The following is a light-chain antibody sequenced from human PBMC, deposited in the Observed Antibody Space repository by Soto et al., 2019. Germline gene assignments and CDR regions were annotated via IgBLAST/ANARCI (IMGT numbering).Light chain of an antibody. CDR3: CSYTTTTTYV. Sequence: QSVLTQPASVSGSPGQSITISCTGTRSDVGTYKYVSWYQQYPGKAPKLMIFDVNNRPAGISDRFSGSKSGNTASLTISGLQVEDEADYYCCSYTTTTTYVFGTGTKVTVL. J-gene: IGLJ1*01. V-gene: IGLV2-14*01. CDR1: RSDVGTYKY. CDR2: DVN.